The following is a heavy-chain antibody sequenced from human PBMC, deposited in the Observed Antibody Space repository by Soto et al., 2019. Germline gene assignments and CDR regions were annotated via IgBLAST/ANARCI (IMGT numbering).Heavy chain of an antibody. J-gene: IGHJ5*02. Sequence: EVQLLESGGGLGQPGGSLRLSCAASGFTFSSYAMSWVRQAPGKGLEWVSAISGSGGSTYYADFVKGRFTISRDNSKNTLYLQMNSLRAEDTAVYYCAKGGYCTNGVCRNWFDPWGQGTLVTVSS. V-gene: IGHV3-23*01. CDR2: ISGSGGST. D-gene: IGHD2-8*01. CDR1: GFTFSSYA. CDR3: AKGGYCTNGVCRNWFDP.